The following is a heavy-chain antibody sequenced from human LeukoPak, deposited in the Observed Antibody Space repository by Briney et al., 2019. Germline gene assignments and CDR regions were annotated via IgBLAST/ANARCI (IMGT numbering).Heavy chain of an antibody. CDR1: GFTFSNYA. J-gene: IGHJ4*02. CDR3: APDLRGSDWSVDY. Sequence: PGGCLRLSCAASGFTFSNYAMSWVRQAPGKGLEWVSVISDRGGSAWYADSVKGRFSIAIDNSKNISRMQMDSHIAKRSAVTYCAPDLRGSDWSVDYWGQGTLATASS. CDR2: ISDRGGSA. D-gene: IGHD3-9*01. V-gene: IGHV3-23*01.